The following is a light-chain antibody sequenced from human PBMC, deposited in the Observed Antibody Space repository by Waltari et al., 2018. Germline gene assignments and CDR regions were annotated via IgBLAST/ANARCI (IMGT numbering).Light chain of an antibody. CDR3: LQDYNSWT. J-gene: IGKJ1*01. CDR2: SAS. Sequence: AIQMTQSPSSLSASVGDRVTITCRANQDIRNDLAWYQQKPGKAPNLLIYSASNLQSGVPSRFSGGGFGTDFTLTISGLQAEDFATYYCLQDYNSWTFGQGTKGEI. CDR1: QDIRND. V-gene: IGKV1-6*02.